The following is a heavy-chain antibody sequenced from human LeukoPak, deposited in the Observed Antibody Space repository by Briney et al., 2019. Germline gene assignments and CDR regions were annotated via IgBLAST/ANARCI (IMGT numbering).Heavy chain of an antibody. CDR3: AREKRGYYFDY. V-gene: IGHV3-11*01. CDR1: GFTFNNAW. CDR2: ISSSGSTI. Sequence: GGSLRLSCAASGFTFNNAWMNWVRQAPGKGLEWVSYISSSGSTIYYADSVKGRFTISRDNAKNSLYLQMNSLRAEDTAVYYCAREKRGYYFDYWGQGTLVAVSS. J-gene: IGHJ4*02. D-gene: IGHD3-10*01.